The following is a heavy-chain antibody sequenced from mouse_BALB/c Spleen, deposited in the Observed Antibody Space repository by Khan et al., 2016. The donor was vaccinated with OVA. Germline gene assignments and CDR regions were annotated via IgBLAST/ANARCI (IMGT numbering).Heavy chain of an antibody. J-gene: IGHJ1*01. CDR1: GYSITSGYY. CDR2: ISYDGSN. CDR3: ARDYRRRYFDV. V-gene: IGHV3-6*02. Sequence: QLEESGPGLVKPSQSLSLTCSVTGYSITSGYYWNWIRQFPGNKLEWMGYISYDGSNNYNPSLKNRISITRDTSKNQFFLKLNSVTTEDTATYYCARDYRRRYFDVWGAGTTVTVSS.